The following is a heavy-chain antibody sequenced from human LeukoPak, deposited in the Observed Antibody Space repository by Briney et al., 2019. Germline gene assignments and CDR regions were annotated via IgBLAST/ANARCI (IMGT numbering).Heavy chain of an antibody. CDR2: IYTSGST. Sequence: SETLSLTCTVSGGSISSYYWSWIRQPAGKGLEWIGRIYTSGSTNYNPSLKSRVTMSVDTSKNQFSLKLSSVTAADTAVYYCARARYYYDSSGSNAFDIWGQGTMVTVSS. D-gene: IGHD3-22*01. J-gene: IGHJ3*02. CDR3: ARARYYYDSSGSNAFDI. CDR1: GGSISSYY. V-gene: IGHV4-4*07.